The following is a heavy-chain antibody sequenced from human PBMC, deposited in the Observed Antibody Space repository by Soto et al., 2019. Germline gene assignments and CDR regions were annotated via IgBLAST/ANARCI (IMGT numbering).Heavy chain of an antibody. CDR3: AREGSSWDDWYFDL. CDR2: VHSGGIT. CDR1: GFSVSNNY. D-gene: IGHD6-13*01. V-gene: IGHV3-53*01. Sequence: EVQLVESGGGLIQPGGSLRLSCAASGFSVSNNYMTWVRQAPGRGLEWVSVVHSGGITYYADSVKGRFTISRDNSKNTGYLQMNSLRAEDTAVYYCAREGSSWDDWYFDLWGRGTLVTVSS. J-gene: IGHJ2*01.